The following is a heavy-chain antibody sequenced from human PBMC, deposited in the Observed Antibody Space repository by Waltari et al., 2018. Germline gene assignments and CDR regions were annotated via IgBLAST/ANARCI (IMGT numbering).Heavy chain of an antibody. D-gene: IGHD4-17*01. Sequence: QVQLQQGGAGLLKPSETLSLTCAVYGGSFSGYYWSWIRQPPGKGLEWIGEINQRGSPNHNPSLKSRVTISVDTSKNQFSLKLSSVTAADTAVYYCARVTRGTVTTLRYFDLWGRGTLVTVSS. CDR2: INQRGSP. J-gene: IGHJ2*01. CDR1: GGSFSGYY. CDR3: ARVTRGTVTTLRYFDL. V-gene: IGHV4-34*01.